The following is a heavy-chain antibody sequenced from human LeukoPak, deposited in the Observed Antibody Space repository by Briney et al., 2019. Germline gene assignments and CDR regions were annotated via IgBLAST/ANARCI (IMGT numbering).Heavy chain of an antibody. CDR3: ARGTSSGYFQLYFDY. V-gene: IGHV3-53*01. CDR2: IYSAGST. CDR1: GFTFSSNY. Sequence: GGSLRLSCAASGFTFSSNYMTWVRQAPGKGLEWVSVIYSAGSTYYADSVKGRFTISRDNSKNTLYLQMNSLRAEDTAVYYCARGTSSGYFQLYFDYWGQGTLVTVSS. J-gene: IGHJ4*02. D-gene: IGHD3-22*01.